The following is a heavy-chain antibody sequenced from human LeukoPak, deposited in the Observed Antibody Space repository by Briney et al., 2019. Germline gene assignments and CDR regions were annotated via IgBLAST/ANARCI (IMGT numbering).Heavy chain of an antibody. V-gene: IGHV1-18*01. CDR2: ISAYNGNT. Sequence: ASVKVSCKASGYTFTSYGISWVRQAPGQGLEWMGWISAYNGNTNYAQKLQGRVTMTTDTSTSTAHMELRSLRSEDTAVYYCARERDSSGYYSVGYWGQGTLVTVSS. D-gene: IGHD3-22*01. J-gene: IGHJ4*02. CDR3: ARERDSSGYYSVGY. CDR1: GYTFTSYG.